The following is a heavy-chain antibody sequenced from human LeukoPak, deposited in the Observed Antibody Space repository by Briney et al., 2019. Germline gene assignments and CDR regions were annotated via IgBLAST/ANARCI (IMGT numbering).Heavy chain of an antibody. CDR3: ARDVTCKLDY. CDR2: ISSSSSYT. CDR1: GFTFSSSS. V-gene: IGHV3-21*01. J-gene: IGHJ4*02. Sequence: PGGCLRLSCVDPGFTFSSSSMNWVRQAPGKGLEWVSSISSSSSYTNYADSVRGRFTISRENAKNSLYLQMNSLRAEDTAVYYCARDVTCKLDYWGQGTLITVSS. D-gene: IGHD2-8*01.